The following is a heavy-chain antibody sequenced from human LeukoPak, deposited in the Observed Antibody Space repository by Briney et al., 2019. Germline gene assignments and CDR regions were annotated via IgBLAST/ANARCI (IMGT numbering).Heavy chain of an antibody. CDR3: ARVQPHYYDSSGYPPDY. CDR2: ITSSGSTI. J-gene: IGHJ4*02. V-gene: IGHV3-11*01. CDR1: GFTFSDYY. Sequence: KPGGSLRLSCATSGFTFSDYYMSWIRQATGKGLEGVSYITSSGSTIYYADSVKGRLTISRDNAKNSLYLQMNSLRAEDTAVYYCARVQPHYYDSSGYPPDYWGQGTLVTVSS. D-gene: IGHD3-22*01.